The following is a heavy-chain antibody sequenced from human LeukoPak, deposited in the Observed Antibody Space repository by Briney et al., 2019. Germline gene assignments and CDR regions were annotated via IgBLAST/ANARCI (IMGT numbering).Heavy chain of an antibody. J-gene: IGHJ4*02. CDR1: GFTFSSYW. CDR3: AKVSGSGSYYFDY. V-gene: IGHV3-74*01. CDR2: INSDGSST. Sequence: GGSLRLSCAASGFTFSSYWMHWVRQAPGKGLVWVSRINSDGSSTSYADSVKGRFTISRDNAKNSLYLQMNSLRAEDTALYYCAKVSGSGSYYFDYWGQGTLVTVSS. D-gene: IGHD6-19*01.